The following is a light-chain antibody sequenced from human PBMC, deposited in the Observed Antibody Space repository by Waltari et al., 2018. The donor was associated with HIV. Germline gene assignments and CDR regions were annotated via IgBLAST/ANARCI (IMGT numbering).Light chain of an antibody. CDR3: CSGGNNNIWV. CDR2: DVT. J-gene: IGLJ3*02. CDR1: NSDVANFNY. V-gene: IGLV2-11*01. Sequence: QFALAQPRSVSGSPGQSVSISCTGSNSDVANFNYVSWYQQHPGKVPKLIIYDVTKRLSVVPKRFSGSKAGNTASLTISGLQADDEADYYCCSGGNNNIWVFGGGTKVTVL.